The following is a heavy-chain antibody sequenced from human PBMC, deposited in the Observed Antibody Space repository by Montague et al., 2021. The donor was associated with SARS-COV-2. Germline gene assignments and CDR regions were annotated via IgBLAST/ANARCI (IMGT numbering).Heavy chain of an antibody. Sequence: SETLSLTYTVSGGSISTYYWSWIRQPPGKGLEWIGYIYYGGSTNYNPSLKSRVTISVDTSKNQFSLKLSSVTAADTAVYYCARHGPFVVVTAIHDTFDIWGQGTMVTVSS. CDR3: ARHGPFVVVTAIHDTFDI. J-gene: IGHJ3*02. CDR1: GGSISTYY. D-gene: IGHD2-21*02. CDR2: IYYGGST. V-gene: IGHV4-59*08.